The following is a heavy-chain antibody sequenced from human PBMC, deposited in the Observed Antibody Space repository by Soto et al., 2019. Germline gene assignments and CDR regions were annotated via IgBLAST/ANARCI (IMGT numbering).Heavy chain of an antibody. J-gene: IGHJ6*03. CDR2: IYYSGST. Sequence: PSETLSLTCTVSGGSISSYYWSWIRQPPGKGLEWIGYIYYSGSTNYNPSLKSRVTISVDTSKNQFSLKLSSVTAADTAVYYCARLRYYDFWSGYSQNYYYYMDVWGKGTTVT. D-gene: IGHD3-3*01. CDR3: ARLRYYDFWSGYSQNYYYYMDV. V-gene: IGHV4-59*08. CDR1: GGSISSYY.